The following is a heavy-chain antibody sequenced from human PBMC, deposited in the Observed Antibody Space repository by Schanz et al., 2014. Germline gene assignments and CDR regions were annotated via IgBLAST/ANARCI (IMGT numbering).Heavy chain of an antibody. D-gene: IGHD6-13*01. CDR3: ATETYSSSWCFDY. CDR2: ISGSGNST. CDR1: GFTFSSSA. V-gene: IGHV3-23*01. Sequence: VQLLESGGGLFKPGGSLRLSCAGSGFTFSSSAMSWVRQAPGKGLEWVSAISGSGNSTYYTDSVKGRFTISRDNAKNSVFLQMNGLRDEDTAVYYCATETYSSSWCFDYWGQGTLVTVSS. J-gene: IGHJ4*02.